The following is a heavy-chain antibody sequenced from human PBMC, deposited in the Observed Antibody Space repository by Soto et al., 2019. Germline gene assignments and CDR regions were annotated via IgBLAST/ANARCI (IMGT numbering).Heavy chain of an antibody. CDR3: AKGSPDYDYGMDV. CDR1: GFTFGSYA. Sequence: GGSLRLSCAASGFTFGSYAMSWVRQAPGKGLEWVSVISGRGGSTYYADSVKGRFTISRDKSKNTLYLQMNSLRAEDTAVYYYAKGSPDYDYGMDVWGQGTTVTVSS. D-gene: IGHD1-26*01. V-gene: IGHV3-23*01. CDR2: ISGRGGST. J-gene: IGHJ6*02.